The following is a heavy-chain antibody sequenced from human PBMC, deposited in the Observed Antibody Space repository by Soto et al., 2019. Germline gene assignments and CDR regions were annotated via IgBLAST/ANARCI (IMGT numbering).Heavy chain of an antibody. CDR2: IYYSGST. V-gene: IGHV4-31*03. CDR1: GGSISSGGYY. D-gene: IGHD2-15*01. CDR3: ARGIRGCSGGSCSYYYYGMDV. J-gene: IGHJ6*02. Sequence: PSETLSLTCTVSGGSISSGGYYWSWIRQHPXKGLEWIGYIYYSGSTYYNPSLKSRVTISVDTSKNQFSLKLSSVTAADTAVYYCARGIRGCSGGSCSYYYYGMDVWGQGITVTVSS.